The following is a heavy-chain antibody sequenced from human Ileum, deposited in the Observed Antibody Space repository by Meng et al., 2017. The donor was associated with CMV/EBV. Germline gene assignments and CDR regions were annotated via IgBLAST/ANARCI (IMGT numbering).Heavy chain of an antibody. CDR3: AKATDFDS. CDR1: GFTFNTYA. D-gene: IGHD4-11*01. Sequence: GESLKIPCTASGFTFNTYALNWVCQAPGKGLEWVSGIRVDGETFYAGSVKGRFTISRDDSKNPLYLQMNTLRGEDTALYYCAKATDFDSWGQGTLVTVSS. J-gene: IGHJ4*02. CDR2: IRVDGET. V-gene: IGHV3-23*01.